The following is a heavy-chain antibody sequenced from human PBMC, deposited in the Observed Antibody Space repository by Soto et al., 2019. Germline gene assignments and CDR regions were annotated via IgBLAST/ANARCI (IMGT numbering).Heavy chain of an antibody. J-gene: IGHJ4*02. CDR1: GFTFSVYS. D-gene: IGHD6-13*01. CDR2: MTSDMKTI. CDR3: ATDRANSNWPNFDS. Sequence: GGSLRLSCAASGFTFSVYSMNWIRQAPGKGLQWVSYMTSDMKTIHYADSVKGRFTISRDNAKNLVYLQMTSLRDEDTAIYYCATDRANSNWPNFDSWGQGTLVTVSS. V-gene: IGHV3-48*02.